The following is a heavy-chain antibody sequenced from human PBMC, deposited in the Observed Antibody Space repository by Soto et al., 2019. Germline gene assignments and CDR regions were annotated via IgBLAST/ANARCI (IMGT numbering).Heavy chain of an antibody. CDR3: ARVYSDYIDY. CDR2: ISAENGKT. J-gene: IGHJ4*02. CDR1: GYSFSDNG. D-gene: IGHD1-26*01. V-gene: IGHV1-18*01. Sequence: QVQLVQSEGEAKKPGASVKVSCKASGYSFSDNGITWVRQAPGHGLEWMGGISAENGKTNYAPKFQGRVTMTTDTSTSTASMELKNLKHDDTAVYYCARVYSDYIDYWGQGTLVTVSS.